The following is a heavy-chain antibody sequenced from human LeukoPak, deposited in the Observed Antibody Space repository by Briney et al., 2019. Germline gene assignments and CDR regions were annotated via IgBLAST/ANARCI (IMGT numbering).Heavy chain of an antibody. D-gene: IGHD1-1*01. CDR1: GFTFSSYG. CDR3: AKSQATVTGYNWLDP. V-gene: IGHV3-30*18. J-gene: IGHJ5*02. CDR2: ISYDGSNK. Sequence: GGSLRLSCAASGFTFSSYGMHWVRQAPGKGLEWVAVISYDGSNKYYADSVKGRFTISRDNSKNTLYLQMNSLRAEDTAVYYCAKSQATVTGYNWLDPWGQGTLVTVSS.